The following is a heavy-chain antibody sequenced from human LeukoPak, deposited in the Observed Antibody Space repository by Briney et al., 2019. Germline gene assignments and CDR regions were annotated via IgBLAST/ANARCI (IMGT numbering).Heavy chain of an antibody. V-gene: IGHV3-23*01. D-gene: IGHD4-4*01. CDR3: AKDRNSNYYHFDY. CDR2: ISGSGGST. CDR1: GFTFSSYA. Sequence: PGGSLRLSCAASGFTFSSYAMSWVRQAPGKGLEWVSAISGSGGSTYYADSVKGRFTISRDNSKNTLYLQMNSLKAEDTAVYYCAKDRNSNYYHFDYWGQGTLVTVSS. J-gene: IGHJ4*02.